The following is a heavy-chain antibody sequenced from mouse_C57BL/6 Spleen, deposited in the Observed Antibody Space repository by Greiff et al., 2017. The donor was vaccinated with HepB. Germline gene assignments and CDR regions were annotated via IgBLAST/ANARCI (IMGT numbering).Heavy chain of an antibody. V-gene: IGHV5-4*03. Sequence: EVKVVESGGGLVKPGGSLKLSCAASGFTFSSYAMSWVRQTPEKRLEWVATISDGGSYTYYPDNVKGRFTISRDNAKNNLYLQMSHLKSEDAAMYYCARTYGNYVGYWGQGTTLTVSS. CDR2: ISDGGSYT. J-gene: IGHJ2*01. CDR3: ARTYGNYVGY. CDR1: GFTFSSYA. D-gene: IGHD2-1*01.